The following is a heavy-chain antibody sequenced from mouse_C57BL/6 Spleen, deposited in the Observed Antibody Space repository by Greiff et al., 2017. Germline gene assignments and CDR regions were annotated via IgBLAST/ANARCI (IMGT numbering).Heavy chain of an antibody. D-gene: IGHD3-3*01. J-gene: IGHJ4*01. CDR1: GYTFTSYW. Sequence: QVQLQQPGAELVRPGSSVKLSCKASGYTFTSYWMHWVKQRPIKGLEWIGNIDPSDSETHYNQQFKDKATLTVDKSSSTAYMQLSSLTSEDSAVYYCAIKRDGGVYAMDYCGQGTSVTVSS. V-gene: IGHV1-52*01. CDR2: IDPSDSET. CDR3: AIKRDGGVYAMDY.